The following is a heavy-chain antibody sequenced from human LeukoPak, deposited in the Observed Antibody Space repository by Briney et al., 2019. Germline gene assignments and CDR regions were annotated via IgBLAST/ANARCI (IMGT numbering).Heavy chain of an antibody. J-gene: IGHJ4*02. D-gene: IGHD6-19*01. CDR2: ITSAGGYT. Sequence: GGSLRLSCGASGFTFSDYSMNWVRQAPGKGLAWVASITSAGGYTYYADSVKGRFTISRDNAQNSLFLQMNSLRAEDTAVYYCASQKGRIAVAVDYWGQGTLVTVSS. CDR3: ASQKGRIAVAVDY. CDR1: GFTFSDYS. V-gene: IGHV3-21*01.